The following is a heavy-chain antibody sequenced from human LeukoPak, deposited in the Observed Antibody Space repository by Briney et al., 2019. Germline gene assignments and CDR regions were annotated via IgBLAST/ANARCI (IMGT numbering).Heavy chain of an antibody. Sequence: GGSLRLSCAAFGFTFSSFAMSWVRQAPGKGLEWVSGISGSGGSTYYADSVKGRFTISRDNSKNTLYLQMDSLRAEDTAAYYCAKEGRHLPLYWGQGTLVTVSS. V-gene: IGHV3-23*01. CDR1: GFTFSSFA. CDR2: ISGSGGST. J-gene: IGHJ4*02. CDR3: AKEGRHLPLY. D-gene: IGHD2-15*01.